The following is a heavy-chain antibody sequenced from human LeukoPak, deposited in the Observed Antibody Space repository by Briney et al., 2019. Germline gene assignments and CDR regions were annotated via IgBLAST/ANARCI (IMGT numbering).Heavy chain of an antibody. CDR1: GFTFSSYS. V-gene: IGHV3-48*02. Sequence: GGSLRLSCSASGFTFSSYSMDWVRQAPGKGLEWLSYITSGSGTIYYADSVKGRFTVSRVNAKNSLYLQMNSLRDEDTAVYYCARDRTTLIDYWGQGIQVTVSS. D-gene: IGHD1-14*01. CDR2: ITSGSGTI. J-gene: IGHJ4*01. CDR3: ARDRTTLIDY.